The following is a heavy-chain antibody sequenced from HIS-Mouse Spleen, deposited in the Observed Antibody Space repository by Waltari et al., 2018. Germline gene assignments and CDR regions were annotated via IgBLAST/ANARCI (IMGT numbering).Heavy chain of an antibody. CDR2: ILYSGGT. CDR3: AREIPYSSSWYDWYFDL. D-gene: IGHD6-13*01. V-gene: IGHV4-39*07. J-gene: IGHJ2*01. Sequence: QLQLQESGPGLVKPSETLSLTCTVSGGSISSSSYYWGWIRQPPGKGLEWIGSILYSGGTYYNPSLKSRVTISVDTSKNQCSLKLSSVTAADTAVYYCAREIPYSSSWYDWYFDLWGRGTLVTVSS. CDR1: GGSISSSSYY.